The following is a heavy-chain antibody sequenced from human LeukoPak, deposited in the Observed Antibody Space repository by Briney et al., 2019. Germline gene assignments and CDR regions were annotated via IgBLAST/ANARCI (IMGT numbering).Heavy chain of an antibody. CDR1: GDSIIGYY. CDR3: AKSGGYGLIDY. Sequence: SETLSLTCSVSGDSIIGYYWGWIRQPPGKGLEWIGNIYYTGNTYYNSSLKSRVTISIDTSKNQFSLRLNSVTAADTAMYYCAKSGGYGLIDYWGQGTRVTVSS. V-gene: IGHV4-38-2*02. J-gene: IGHJ4*02. D-gene: IGHD1-26*01. CDR2: IYYTGNT.